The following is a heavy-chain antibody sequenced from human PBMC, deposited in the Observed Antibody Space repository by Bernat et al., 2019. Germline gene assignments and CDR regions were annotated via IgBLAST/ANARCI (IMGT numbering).Heavy chain of an antibody. V-gene: IGHV3-23*01. CDR1: GFTFSSYA. D-gene: IGHD3-3*01. J-gene: IGHJ3*02. CDR3: AKGYEYDFWSGYYRGADAFDI. CDR2: ISGSGGST. Sequence: EVQLLESGGGLVQPGGSLRLSCAASGFTFSSYAMSWVRQAPGKGLEWVSAISGSGGSTYYADSVKGRFTISRDNSKNTLYLQMNSLRAEDTAVYYCAKGYEYDFWSGYYRGADAFDIWGQGTMVTVSS.